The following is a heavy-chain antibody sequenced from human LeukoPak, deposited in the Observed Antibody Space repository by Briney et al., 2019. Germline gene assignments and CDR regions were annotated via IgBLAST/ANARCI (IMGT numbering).Heavy chain of an antibody. CDR1: GYTFTSYY. CDR3: AADPGPYYYESGSYINWFDP. V-gene: IGHV1-46*01. CDR2: INPSCGST. Sequence: ASVKVSCKASGYTFTSYYMHWVRQAPGQGLEWMGIINPSCGSTSYAQKFQGRVTMTRDMSTSTVYMELSSLRSDDTAVYYCAADPGPYYYESGSYINWFDPWGQGTLVTVSS. D-gene: IGHD3-10*01. J-gene: IGHJ5*02.